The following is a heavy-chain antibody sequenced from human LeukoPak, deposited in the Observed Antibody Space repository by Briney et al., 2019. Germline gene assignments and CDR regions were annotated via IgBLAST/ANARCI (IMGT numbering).Heavy chain of an antibody. V-gene: IGHV1-69*13. Sequence: SVKVSCKASGGTFSSYAISWVRQAPGQGLEWMGGIIPIFGTANYAQKFQGRVTITADESTSTAYMELSSLRSEDTAVYYCARDPSAHIAESDYYYYMDVWGKGTTVTVSS. CDR2: IIPIFGTA. J-gene: IGHJ6*03. CDR3: ARDPSAHIAESDYYYYMDV. CDR1: GGTFSSYA. D-gene: IGHD2-21*01.